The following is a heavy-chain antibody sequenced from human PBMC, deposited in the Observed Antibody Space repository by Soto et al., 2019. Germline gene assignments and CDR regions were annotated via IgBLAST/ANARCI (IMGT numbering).Heavy chain of an antibody. J-gene: IGHJ6*02. CDR3: ARGLLGRRYSGYDQNYYYYGMDV. D-gene: IGHD5-12*01. CDR1: GGTFSSYG. V-gene: IGHV1-69*13. CDR2: IIPIFGTA. Sequence: GASVKVSCKGSGGTFSSYGISWGRQAPGQRLEWVGGIIPIFGTANYAQKFQGRVTITADESTSTAYMELSSLRSEDTAVYYCARGLLGRRYSGYDQNYYYYGMDVWGQGTTVTVSS.